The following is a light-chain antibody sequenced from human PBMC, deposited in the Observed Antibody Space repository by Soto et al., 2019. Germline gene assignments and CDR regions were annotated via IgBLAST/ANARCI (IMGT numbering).Light chain of an antibody. CDR3: SSYTSSSIDYV. V-gene: IGLV2-14*01. J-gene: IGLJ1*01. Sequence: QSALTQPASVSGSPGQSITISCTGTSSDVGGYNYVSWYQQHPGKDPKLMIYEVSNRPSGVSNRFSGSKSGNTASLTISGLQHNDEADYYCSSYTSSSIDYVFGTGTKLTVL. CDR1: SSDVGGYNY. CDR2: EVS.